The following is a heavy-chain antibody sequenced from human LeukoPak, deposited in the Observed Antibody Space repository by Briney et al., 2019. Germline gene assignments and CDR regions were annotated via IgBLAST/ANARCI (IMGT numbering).Heavy chain of an antibody. Sequence: SETLSPTCTVSGGSISSYYWSWIRQPPGKGLEWIGYIYYSGSTNYNPSLKSRVTISVDTSKNQFSLKLSSVTAADTAVYYCARVLRPYGSGSYYYYYMDVWGKGTTVTISS. J-gene: IGHJ6*03. D-gene: IGHD3-10*01. V-gene: IGHV4-59*01. CDR2: IYYSGST. CDR3: ARVLRPYGSGSYYYYYMDV. CDR1: GGSISSYY.